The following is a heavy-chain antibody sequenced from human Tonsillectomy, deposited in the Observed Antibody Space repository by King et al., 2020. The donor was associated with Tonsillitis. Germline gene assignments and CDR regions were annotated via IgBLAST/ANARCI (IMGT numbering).Heavy chain of an antibody. V-gene: IGHV5-51*01. CDR1: GYSFATYY. J-gene: IGHJ4*02. Sequence: QLVQSGAEVKKPGESLKISCKGSGYSFATYYIAWVRQMSGKGLEWMGVIYPGDSDATYSPSFQGHVTISADMSTSTAFLQWSNLKASDSAMYYCARHRAFSPEVPLDSWGQGTLVTVSS. D-gene: IGHD2-2*01. CDR2: IYPGDSDA. CDR3: ARHRAFSPEVPLDS.